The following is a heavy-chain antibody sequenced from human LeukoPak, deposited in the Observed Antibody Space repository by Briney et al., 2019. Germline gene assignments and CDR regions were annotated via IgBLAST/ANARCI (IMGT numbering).Heavy chain of an antibody. V-gene: IGHV3-74*01. J-gene: IGHJ4*02. Sequence: GGSLRLSCAASGFTFRSYWMHWVRRVPGKGLVWVTRTNPDGSSTNYADSVKGRFTISRDNAKNSLYLQMNSLRAEDTAVYYCARAAPNYGGNSWFDYWGQGTLVTVSS. D-gene: IGHD4-23*01. CDR3: ARAAPNYGGNSWFDY. CDR1: GFTFRSYW. CDR2: TNPDGSST.